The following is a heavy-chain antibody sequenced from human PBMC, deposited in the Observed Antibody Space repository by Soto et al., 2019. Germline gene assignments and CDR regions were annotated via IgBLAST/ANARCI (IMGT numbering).Heavy chain of an antibody. D-gene: IGHD4-17*01. CDR1: GFTVSINY. V-gene: IGHV3-53*01. J-gene: IGHJ4*02. Sequence: EVQLVESGGGLIQPGGSLRLSCAASGFTVSINYMSWVRQAPGKGLEWVSVIYSGGSTYYADSVKGRFTISRDNSKNTLYLQMNSLRAEDTAVYYCARVAGDYGDYQGYYFDYWGQGTLVTVSS. CDR2: IYSGGST. CDR3: ARVAGDYGDYQGYYFDY.